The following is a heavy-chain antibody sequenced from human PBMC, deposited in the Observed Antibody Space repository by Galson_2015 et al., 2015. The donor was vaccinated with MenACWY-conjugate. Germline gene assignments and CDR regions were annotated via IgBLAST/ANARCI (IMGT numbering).Heavy chain of an antibody. CDR3: AREFSY. J-gene: IGHJ4*02. CDR2: IYDSGTT. V-gene: IGHV4-61*08. CDR1: GGSASSSGYY. Sequence: ETLSLTCTVSGGSASSSGYYWTWIRQPPGKGLEWIGLIYDSGTTKYNPSLKGRVTISLDTSKNQVSLKLSSVTAADTAAYYCAREFSYWGQGTLVTVSS. D-gene: IGHD2/OR15-2a*01.